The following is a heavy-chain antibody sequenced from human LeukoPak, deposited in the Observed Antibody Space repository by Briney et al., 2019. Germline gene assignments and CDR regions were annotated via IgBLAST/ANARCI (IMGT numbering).Heavy chain of an antibody. CDR2: INHSGST. CDR1: GGSFSSYY. V-gene: IGHV4-34*01. Sequence: SETLSLTCAVYGGSFSSYYWSWIRQPPGKGLEWIGEINHSGSTNYNPSLKSRVTISVDTSKNQFSLKLSSVTAADTAVYYCARGKGYSYGPKYLDYWGQGTLVTVSS. CDR3: ARGKGYSYGPKYLDY. D-gene: IGHD5-18*01. J-gene: IGHJ4*02.